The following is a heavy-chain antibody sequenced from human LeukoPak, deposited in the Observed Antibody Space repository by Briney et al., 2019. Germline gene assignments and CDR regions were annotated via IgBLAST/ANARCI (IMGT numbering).Heavy chain of an antibody. CDR3: TRDLEY. Sequence: PGGSLRLSCAASGFTFSSYGMHWVRQAPGKGLEWVAVIWYDGSNKYYADSVKGRFTISRDNVENSLYLQMNSLRVEDTAVYYCTRDLEYWGQGVLVTVSS. V-gene: IGHV3-33*01. J-gene: IGHJ4*02. CDR2: IWYDGSNK. CDR1: GFTFSSYG.